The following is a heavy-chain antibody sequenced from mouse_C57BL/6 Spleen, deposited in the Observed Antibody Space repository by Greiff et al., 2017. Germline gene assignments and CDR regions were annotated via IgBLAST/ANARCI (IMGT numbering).Heavy chain of an antibody. CDR2: ISYDGSN. CDR1: GYSITSGYY. CDR3: ARDDYEIFDY. D-gene: IGHD2-4*01. V-gene: IGHV3-6*01. Sequence: DVKLQESGPGLVKPSQSLSLTCSVTGYSITSGYYWNWIRQFPGNKLEWMGYISYDGSNNYNPSLKNRISITRDTSKNQFFLKLNSVTTEDTATYYCARDDYEIFDYWGQGTTLTVSS. J-gene: IGHJ2*01.